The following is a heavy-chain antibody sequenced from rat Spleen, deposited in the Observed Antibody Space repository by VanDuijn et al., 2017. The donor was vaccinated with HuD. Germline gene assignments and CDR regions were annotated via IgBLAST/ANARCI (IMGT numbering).Heavy chain of an antibody. V-gene: IGHV4-2*01. D-gene: IGHD1-12*02. Sequence: EVKLVESGGVLVQPGRSLKLSCAASGFNFNDYWMGWVRQATGKGLEWIGEINKDSRTIKYTPTLKDIFTISRDNAQNTLYLQMSKLGSEDKAIYYCARLGYYDGSYLPGDWFAYWGQGTLVTVSS. CDR3: ARLGYYDGSYLPGDWFAY. J-gene: IGHJ3*01. CDR2: INKDSRTI. CDR1: GFNFNDYW.